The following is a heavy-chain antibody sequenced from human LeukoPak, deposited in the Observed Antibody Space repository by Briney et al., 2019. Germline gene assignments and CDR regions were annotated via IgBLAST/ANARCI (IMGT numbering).Heavy chain of an antibody. CDR3: ARDGNFGYDAFDI. J-gene: IGHJ3*02. V-gene: IGHV3-23*01. CDR2: ISGSGGST. CDR1: GFTFSSYA. Sequence: PGGSLRLSCAASGFTFSSYAMSWVRQAPGKGLEWVPGISGSGGSTYYADSVKGRFTISRDNSKNTLYLQMNSLRAEDTAVYYCARDGNFGYDAFDIWGQGTMVTVSS. D-gene: IGHD3-10*01.